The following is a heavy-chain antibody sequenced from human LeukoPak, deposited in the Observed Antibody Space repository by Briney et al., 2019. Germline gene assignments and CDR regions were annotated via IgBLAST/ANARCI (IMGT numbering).Heavy chain of an antibody. CDR3: ARFAYGAPDY. V-gene: IGHV6-1*01. CDR2: TYYRSKWYN. J-gene: IGHJ4*02. D-gene: IGHD3-10*01. CDR1: GDTVASNSAS. Sequence: SQTLSLTCAISGDTVASNSASWNWIRQSPSRGLEWLGRTYYRSKWYNEYTVSLKSRITINPDTSKNQFSLQLNSVTPEDTAFYYGARFAYGAPDYWGRGTLVTVSS.